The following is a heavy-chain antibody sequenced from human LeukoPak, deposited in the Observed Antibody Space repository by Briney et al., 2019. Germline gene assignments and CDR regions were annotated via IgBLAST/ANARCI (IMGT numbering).Heavy chain of an antibody. Sequence: ASVKVSCKASGYTFAGYYMHWVRQAPGQGLEWMGWIDPNSGGTNYAQKFQGRVTMTRDTSISTAYMELSRLRSDDTAVYYCARDGYCSSTSRQGSPWGRGTLVTVSS. CDR1: GYTFAGYY. J-gene: IGHJ5*02. CDR2: IDPNSGGT. V-gene: IGHV1-2*02. CDR3: ARDGYCSSTSRQGSP. D-gene: IGHD2-2*01.